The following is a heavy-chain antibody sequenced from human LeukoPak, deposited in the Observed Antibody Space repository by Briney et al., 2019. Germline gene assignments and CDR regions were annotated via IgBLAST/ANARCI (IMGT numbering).Heavy chain of an antibody. CDR3: AKDLDRTIFGVVSIRDY. CDR1: GFTFSSYA. D-gene: IGHD3-3*01. V-gene: IGHV3-23*01. CDR2: ISGSGGST. Sequence: GGSLRLSCAASGFTFSSYAMSWVRQAPGTGLEWVSAISGSGGSTYYADYVKGRFTISRDNSKNTLYLQMNSLRAEDTAVYYCAKDLDRTIFGVVSIRDYWGQGTLVTVSS. J-gene: IGHJ4*02.